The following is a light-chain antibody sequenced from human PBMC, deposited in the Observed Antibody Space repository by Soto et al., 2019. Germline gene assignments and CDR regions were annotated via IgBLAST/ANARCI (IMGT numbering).Light chain of an antibody. CDR3: GTWDGSLRASV. V-gene: IGLV1-51*01. Sequence: QSVLTQPPSVSAAPGQKVTISCSGSSSNVGKNSVSWYQQLPGAAPRLLIFDNNKRPSGVPDRFSGSKSGTSATLGISGLQTGDEADYHCGTWDGSLRASVFGGGTKLTVL. CDR1: SSNVGKNS. J-gene: IGLJ3*02. CDR2: DNN.